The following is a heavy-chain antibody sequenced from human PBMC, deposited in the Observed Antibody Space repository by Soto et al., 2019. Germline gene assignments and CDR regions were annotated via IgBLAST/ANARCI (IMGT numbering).Heavy chain of an antibody. CDR1: GFAFVSYA. CDR2: ISGSGGAT. CDR3: AKATLRVVHPLVFDY. J-gene: IGHJ4*02. D-gene: IGHD3-3*01. V-gene: IGHV3-23*01. Sequence: WGSLRLSCEASGFAFVSYAINLFRQSPWKGLEWISVISGSGGATYFADSVKGRFVISRDNSKNTLYPQMNSLRAEDTAIYYCAKATLRVVHPLVFDYWGQGSLVTVSS.